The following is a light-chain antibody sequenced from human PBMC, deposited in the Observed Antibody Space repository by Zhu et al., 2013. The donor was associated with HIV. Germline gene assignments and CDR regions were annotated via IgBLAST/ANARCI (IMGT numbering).Light chain of an antibody. Sequence: QSALTQPPSASGSPGHSVTISCTGTYSDIGAYNYVSWYQQYPGKAPKLLIYGVNQRPSGVPDRFSGSKSGTSASLAISGLQSEDEADYYCATWDDSLTGWVFGGGTKLTVL. V-gene: IGLV2-8*01. J-gene: IGLJ3*02. CDR3: ATWDDSLTGWV. CDR1: YSDIGAYNY. CDR2: GVN.